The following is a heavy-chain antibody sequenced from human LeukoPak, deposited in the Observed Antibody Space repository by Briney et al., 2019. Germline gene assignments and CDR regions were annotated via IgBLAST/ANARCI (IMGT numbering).Heavy chain of an antibody. Sequence: SETLSLTCTVSGGSISSYYWSWIRQPPGKGLEWIGYIYYSGSTIYNPSLKSRVTISVDTSKNQFSLKLSSVTAADTAVYYCARADSSYYYGMDVWGQGTTVTVSS. CDR3: ARADSSYYYGMDV. CDR1: GGSISSYY. D-gene: IGHD3-22*01. J-gene: IGHJ6*02. V-gene: IGHV4-59*01. CDR2: IYYSGST.